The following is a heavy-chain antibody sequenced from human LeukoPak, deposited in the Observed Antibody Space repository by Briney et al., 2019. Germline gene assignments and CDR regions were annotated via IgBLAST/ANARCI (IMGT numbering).Heavy chain of an antibody. D-gene: IGHD2-8*01. CDR3: ARIHGSLLVGLMTIWSIDL. CDR2: INQDGSEM. Sequence: GGSLRLSCAASGFTFSNYWMSWVRQAPGKGLEWLANINQDGSEMYYVDSVKGRFTISRDNGKNSLYLQINSLRAEDTALYYCARIHGSLLVGLMTIWSIDLWGRGTRVLVSS. CDR1: GFTFSNYW. V-gene: IGHV3-7*01. J-gene: IGHJ2*01.